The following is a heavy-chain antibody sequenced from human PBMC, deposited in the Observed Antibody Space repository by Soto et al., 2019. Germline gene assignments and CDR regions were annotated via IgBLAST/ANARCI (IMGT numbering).Heavy chain of an antibody. CDR1: GGSISSHY. Sequence: SETLSLTCPVSGGSISSHYWIWIRQPPGKGLELIGYISFSGNTYYSPSLKSRVTISVDTSKNQFSLELSSVTATDTAVYYCSRRGARPSAVSTSTGFDPWGQGTLVTVSS. V-gene: IGHV4-59*04. CDR2: ISFSGNT. D-gene: IGHD4-4*01. CDR3: SRRGARPSAVSTSTGFDP. J-gene: IGHJ5*02.